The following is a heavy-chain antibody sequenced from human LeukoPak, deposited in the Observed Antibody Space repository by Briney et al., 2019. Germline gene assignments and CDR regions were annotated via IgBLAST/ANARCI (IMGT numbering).Heavy chain of an antibody. CDR3: IRDFGSVGATNAFDI. V-gene: IGHV3-74*01. J-gene: IGHJ3*02. Sequence: GGSLRLSCVASGFSFSTYWMHWVRQAPGKGLEWVSRINGDGSSTSYADSVKGRFTTSRDNAKNTVYLQVNSLRVEDTAVYYCIRDFGSVGATNAFDIWGQGTMVTVSS. D-gene: IGHD1-26*01. CDR1: GFSFSTYW. CDR2: INGDGSST.